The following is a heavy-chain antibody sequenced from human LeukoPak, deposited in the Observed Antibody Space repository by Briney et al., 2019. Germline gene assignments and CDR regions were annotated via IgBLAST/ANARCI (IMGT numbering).Heavy chain of an antibody. V-gene: IGHV1-2*02. D-gene: IGHD5-24*01. CDR2: ILPSDGA. CDR1: GYTFTAYA. Sequence: ASVTVSCKSSGYTFTAYAIHWVRQAPGQGLEWMGWILPSDGANYAQKFQGRVTMTRDTSTSTAYMALNRLTSDDTAVYFCARDRNADGFAHFNSWGQGTLVTVSS. CDR3: ARDRNADGFAHFNS. J-gene: IGHJ4*02.